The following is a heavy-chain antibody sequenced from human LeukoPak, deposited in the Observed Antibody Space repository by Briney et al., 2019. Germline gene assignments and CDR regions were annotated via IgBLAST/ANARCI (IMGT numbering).Heavy chain of an antibody. Sequence: ASVKVSCKASGGTFSSSAISWVRQAPGQGLEWMGGIIPIFGTANYAQKFQGRVTITTDESTSTAYMELSSLRSEDTAVYYCARAHFSSPLWFGPRDQHLDFVYWGQGTLVTVSS. V-gene: IGHV1-69*05. J-gene: IGHJ4*02. CDR1: GGTFSSSA. CDR2: IIPIFGTA. CDR3: ARAHFSSPLWFGPRDQHLDFVY. D-gene: IGHD3-10*01.